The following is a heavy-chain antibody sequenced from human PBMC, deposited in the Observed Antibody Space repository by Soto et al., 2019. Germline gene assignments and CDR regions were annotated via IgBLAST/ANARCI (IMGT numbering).Heavy chain of an antibody. J-gene: IGHJ6*02. Sequence: VGSLRLSCGASGFKFSNYAMSWVRQAPGKGLEWVSLISATGGGTYYADSVKGRFTISRDNSHNTLYLQVHSLTAEDTAVYYCARDSRFWEVWGQGTTVTVSS. V-gene: IGHV3-23*01. CDR3: ARDSRFWEV. CDR1: GFKFSNYA. CDR2: ISATGGGT. D-gene: IGHD2-2*01.